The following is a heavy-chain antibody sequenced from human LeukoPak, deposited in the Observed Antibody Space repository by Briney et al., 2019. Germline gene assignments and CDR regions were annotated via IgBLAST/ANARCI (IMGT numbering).Heavy chain of an antibody. CDR3: AKDIRGYYYYMDV. V-gene: IGHV3-9*01. D-gene: IGHD3-10*01. J-gene: IGHJ6*03. CDR1: GFTFDDYA. Sequence: GGSLRLSCAASGFTFDDYAMHWVRQVPGKGLEWVSGIGWSSDSIGYADSVKGRFTISRDNAKNSPYLQMNSLRAEDTALYYCAKDIRGYYYYMDVWGKGTTVTVSS. CDR2: IGWSSDSI.